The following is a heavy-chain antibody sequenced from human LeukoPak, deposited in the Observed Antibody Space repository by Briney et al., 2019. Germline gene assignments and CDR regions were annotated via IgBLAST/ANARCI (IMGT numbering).Heavy chain of an antibody. CDR3: ARGAYIAAAQYGY. D-gene: IGHD6-13*01. Sequence: PSETLSLTCTVSGGSISSYYWSWIRQPPGKGLEWIGYIYYSGTTNYNPSLKSRVTISVDTSKNQISLKLSSVTAADTAVYYCARGAYIAAAQYGYWGQGTLVTVSS. V-gene: IGHV4-59*01. CDR2: IYYSGTT. CDR1: GGSISSYY. J-gene: IGHJ4*02.